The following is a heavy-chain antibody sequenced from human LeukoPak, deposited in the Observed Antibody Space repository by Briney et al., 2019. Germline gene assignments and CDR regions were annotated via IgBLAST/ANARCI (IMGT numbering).Heavy chain of an antibody. Sequence: GGSLRLSCSASGFTVSSNYMSWVRQAPGKGLEWVAVISYDGSNEYYADSVKGRFTISRDNSKNTLYLQMNSLRAEDTALYYCAKVVYTSTWYPPFDYWGQGTLVTVSS. D-gene: IGHD6-13*01. CDR2: ISYDGSNE. CDR3: AKVVYTSTWYPPFDY. J-gene: IGHJ4*02. CDR1: GFTVSSNY. V-gene: IGHV3-30*18.